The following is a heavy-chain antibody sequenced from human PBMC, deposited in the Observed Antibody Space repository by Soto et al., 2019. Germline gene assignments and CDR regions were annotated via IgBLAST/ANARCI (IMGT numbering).Heavy chain of an antibody. CDR2: IYYSGST. Sequence: LSLTCTVSGDSIRNYYWNWIRQTPGKGLEWIGYIYYSGSTSYNPSLASRVSIFIDTSKTYFSLNLNSVTAADSGVYFCARGSSDRILPVEVWGRGTTVTVSS. CDR3: ARGSSDRILPVEV. J-gene: IGHJ6*02. CDR1: GDSIRNYY. D-gene: IGHD6-25*01. V-gene: IGHV4-59*01.